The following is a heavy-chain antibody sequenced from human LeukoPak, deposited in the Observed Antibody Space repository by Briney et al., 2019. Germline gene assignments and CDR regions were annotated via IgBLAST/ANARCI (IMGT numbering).Heavy chain of an antibody. CDR1: GFTFSNYA. Sequence: GGSLRLSCEASGFTFSNYAMGWVRQAPGKGLEWVSTVTASARRTYYADSVQGRFTISRDNSNNTLFLQVNSLRADDTAVYHCAKWGFSDRSGANFHSWGQGTLVTVSS. CDR3: AKWGFSDRSGANFHS. CDR2: VTASARRT. V-gene: IGHV3-23*01. D-gene: IGHD3-22*01. J-gene: IGHJ4*02.